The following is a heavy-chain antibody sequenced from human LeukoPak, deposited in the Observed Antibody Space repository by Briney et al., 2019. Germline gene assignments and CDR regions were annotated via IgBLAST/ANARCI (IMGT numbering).Heavy chain of an antibody. CDR3: AGSRYPEPQDLDY. D-gene: IGHD1-14*01. V-gene: IGHV3-48*03. Sequence: GGSLRLSCAVSGFTFNIYEMNWVRQAPGKGRGWISYISAVRNVICYADSVKGRFIISRDNAKNSLYLQMNSLRAEDTAVYYCAGSRYPEPQDLDYWGQGTLVSVSS. J-gene: IGHJ4*02. CDR2: ISAVRNVI. CDR1: GFTFNIYE.